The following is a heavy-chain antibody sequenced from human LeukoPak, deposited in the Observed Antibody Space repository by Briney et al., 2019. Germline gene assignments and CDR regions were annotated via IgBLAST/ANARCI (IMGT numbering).Heavy chain of an antibody. CDR2: INSDGSST. D-gene: IGHD2-2*01. CDR1: GFTFSSYW. Sequence: GGSLRLSCAASGFTFSSYWMHWVRQAPGKGLVWVSRINSDGSSTSYADSVKGRFTISRDNAKNTLYLQMNSLRAEDTAVYYCARGEYCSSTSCYGDYYYYYGMDVWGQGTTVTVSS. J-gene: IGHJ6*02. CDR3: ARGEYCSSTSCYGDYYYYYGMDV. V-gene: IGHV3-74*01.